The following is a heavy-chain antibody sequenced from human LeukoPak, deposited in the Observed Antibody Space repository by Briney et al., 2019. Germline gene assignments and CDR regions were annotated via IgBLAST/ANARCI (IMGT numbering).Heavy chain of an antibody. D-gene: IGHD4-17*01. V-gene: IGHV3-21*01. Sequence: GGSLRLSCAASGFTFSSYEMNWVRQAPGKGLEWVSSISSSSSYIYYADSVKGRFTISRDNAKNSLYLQMNSLRAEDTAVYYCARDSATVTSTSSWFDPWGQGTLVTVSS. J-gene: IGHJ5*02. CDR2: ISSSSSYI. CDR1: GFTFSSYE. CDR3: ARDSATVTSTSSWFDP.